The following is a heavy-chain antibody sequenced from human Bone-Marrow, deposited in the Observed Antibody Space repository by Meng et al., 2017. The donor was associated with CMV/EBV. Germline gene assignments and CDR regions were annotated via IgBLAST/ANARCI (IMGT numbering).Heavy chain of an antibody. Sequence: SETLSLTCTVSGGSINSVGYYWTWIRQRPGKGLEWIGYIYYSGGTNYNPSLQSRVTISVDTSKNQFSLKLSSVTAADTAVYYCARVGKAVAGTANCPPDYWGQGTLVTVSS. J-gene: IGHJ4*02. CDR1: GGSINSVGYY. D-gene: IGHD6-19*01. CDR2: IYYSGGT. V-gene: IGHV4-31*03. CDR3: ARVGKAVAGTANCPPDY.